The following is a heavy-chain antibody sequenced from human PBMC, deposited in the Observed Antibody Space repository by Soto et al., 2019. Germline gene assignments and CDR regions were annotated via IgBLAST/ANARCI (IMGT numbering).Heavy chain of an antibody. Sequence: GGSLRLSCVASGSTFSSYEMNWVRQAPGKGLQWVSYIDISGSAIYYADSVKGRFAISRDNAKNSLYLQMNSLRAEDTALYYCARGDASGYWGQGTLVTVSS. D-gene: IGHD2-2*01. CDR1: GSTFSSYE. V-gene: IGHV3-48*03. J-gene: IGHJ4*02. CDR3: ARGDASGY. CDR2: IDISGSAI.